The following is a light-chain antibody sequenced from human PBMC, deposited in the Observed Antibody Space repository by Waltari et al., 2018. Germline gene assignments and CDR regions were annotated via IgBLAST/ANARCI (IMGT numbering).Light chain of an antibody. CDR1: TVPVTNDPF. Sequence: QAVVTQEPSLTVSPGGTVTLTCGSSTVPVTNDPFPYWSQQKPGQAPRALIYDGTNRQSRTPARFSGSLVGGKAALTLSGAQPEDETVYYCLLSYAGARVFGGGTKLTVL. V-gene: IGLV7-46*01. CDR2: DGT. CDR3: LLSYAGARV. J-gene: IGLJ3*02.